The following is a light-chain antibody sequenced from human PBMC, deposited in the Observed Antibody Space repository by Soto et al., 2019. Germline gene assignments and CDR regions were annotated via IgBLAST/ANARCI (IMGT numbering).Light chain of an antibody. CDR3: CSYTTNIAPYV. Sequence: QSVLAQPASVSGSLGQSITISCTGTSHDIGNGYDSVSWYQQHPGKAPKLIIYDVVNRPSGVSSRFSGSKSGNTASLTISGLQAEDEADYYCCSYTTNIAPYVFGTGTKVTVL. CDR2: DVV. CDR1: SHDIGNGYDS. V-gene: IGLV2-14*03. J-gene: IGLJ1*01.